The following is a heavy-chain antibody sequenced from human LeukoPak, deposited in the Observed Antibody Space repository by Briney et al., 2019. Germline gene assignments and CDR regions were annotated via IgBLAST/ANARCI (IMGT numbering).Heavy chain of an antibody. Sequence: GGSLRLSCAASGFTFSSYSMNWVRQAPGKGLEWVSYISSSSSTIYYADSVKGRFTISRDNAKNSLYPQMNSLRAEDTAVYYCTRDVRDEYSSGWYPIGYWGQGTLVTVSS. CDR1: GFTFSSYS. V-gene: IGHV3-48*01. CDR3: TRDVRDEYSSGWYPIGY. CDR2: ISSSSSTI. D-gene: IGHD6-19*01. J-gene: IGHJ4*02.